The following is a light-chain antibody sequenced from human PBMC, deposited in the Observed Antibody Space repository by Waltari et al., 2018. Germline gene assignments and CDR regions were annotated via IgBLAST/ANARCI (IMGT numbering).Light chain of an antibody. CDR1: QSVSSN. CDR3: QQYYNWPRT. Sequence: EIVMTQSPATLSVSPGERATLSCRASQSVSSNLAWYHQRPGQAPRLLIYGASTRATGIPARFSGSGSGTEFTLTISSLQSEDFAVYYCQQYYNWPRTFGQGTKVEI. J-gene: IGKJ1*01. CDR2: GAS. V-gene: IGKV3-15*01.